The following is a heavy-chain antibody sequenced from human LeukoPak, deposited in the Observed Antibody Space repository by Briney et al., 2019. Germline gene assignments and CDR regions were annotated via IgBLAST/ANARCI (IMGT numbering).Heavy chain of an antibody. J-gene: IGHJ4*02. CDR1: GFTFSSYA. CDR3: AKDYYGDYTQPGDY. V-gene: IGHV3-23*01. CDR2: ISGSGGST. Sequence: GGSLRLYCAASGFTFSSYAMRWVRQAPGQGLEWVSAISGSGGSTYYADSVKGRFTISRDNSKNTLYLQMNSLRAEDTAIYYCAKDYYGDYTQPGDYWGQGTLVTVSS. D-gene: IGHD4-17*01.